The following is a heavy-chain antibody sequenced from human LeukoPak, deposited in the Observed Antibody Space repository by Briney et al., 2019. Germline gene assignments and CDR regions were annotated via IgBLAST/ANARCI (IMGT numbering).Heavy chain of an antibody. CDR1: GGSIRSSTYY. D-gene: IGHD2-15*01. V-gene: IGHV4-39*01. CDR2: INYSGST. Sequence: SETLSLTCTVSGGSIRSSTYYWGWIRQPPGKGLEWVGNINYSGSTYYHPSLKSRVIISVDASKKQFSLKLSSVSAADTAVYYCAGVLVVGLTAYFDSWGQGALVTVSS. CDR3: AGVLVVGLTAYFDS. J-gene: IGHJ4*02.